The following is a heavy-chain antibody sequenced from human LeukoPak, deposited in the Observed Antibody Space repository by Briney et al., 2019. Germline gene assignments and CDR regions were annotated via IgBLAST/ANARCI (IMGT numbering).Heavy chain of an antibody. Sequence: EGSLRLSCAASGFTFKSYGMHWVRQAPGKGLEWVAAISYDGSNKHYADSVKGRFTIDRDNSKNTLHLQMNSLRAEDTAIYYCAKALWGSGSYYNSPFDYWGQGTLVTVSS. D-gene: IGHD3-10*01. V-gene: IGHV3-30*18. CDR2: ISYDGSNK. J-gene: IGHJ4*02. CDR1: GFTFKSYG. CDR3: AKALWGSGSYYNSPFDY.